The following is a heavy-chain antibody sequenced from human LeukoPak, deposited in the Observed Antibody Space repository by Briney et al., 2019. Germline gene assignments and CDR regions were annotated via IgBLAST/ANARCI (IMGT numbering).Heavy chain of an antibody. CDR2: FGPGDDET. CDR1: GYSLSELS. Sequence: EASVKVSCKVSGYSLSELSTHWVRQAPGQGLEWMGGFGPGDDETIYAQKFQGRVTMTEDTSTDTAYLELSSLRSEDTAVYFCATEKDLLLDSWGQGTPVTVSS. J-gene: IGHJ5*01. D-gene: IGHD1-26*01. CDR3: ATEKDLLLDS. V-gene: IGHV1-24*01.